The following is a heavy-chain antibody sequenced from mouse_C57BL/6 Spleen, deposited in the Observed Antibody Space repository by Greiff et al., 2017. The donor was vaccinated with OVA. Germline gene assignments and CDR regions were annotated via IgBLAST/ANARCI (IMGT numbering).Heavy chain of an antibody. D-gene: IGHD2-3*01. J-gene: IGHJ4*01. CDR2: ISYDGSN. CDR1: GYSITSGYY. Sequence: EVQLQQSGPGLVKPSQSLSLTCSVTGYSITSGYYWNWIRQFPGNKLEWMGYISYDGSNNYNPSLKNRISITRDTSKNQFFLKLNSVTTEDTATYYCARERHDGYYDAMDYWGQGTSVTVSS. V-gene: IGHV3-6*01. CDR3: ARERHDGYYDAMDY.